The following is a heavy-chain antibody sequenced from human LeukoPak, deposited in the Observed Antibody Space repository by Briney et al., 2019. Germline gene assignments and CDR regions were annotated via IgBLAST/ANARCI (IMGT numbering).Heavy chain of an antibody. J-gene: IGHJ4*02. D-gene: IGHD3-22*01. CDR3: AREHDSSGYVDY. CDR2: IYYSGST. CDR1: GGSISSGDYY. Sequence: SQTLSLTCTVSGGSISSGDYYWRWIRQPPGKGLEWIGYIYYSGSTYYNPSLKSRVTISVDTSKNQFSLKLSSVTAADTAVYYCAREHDSSGYVDYWGQGTLVTVSS. V-gene: IGHV4-30-4*01.